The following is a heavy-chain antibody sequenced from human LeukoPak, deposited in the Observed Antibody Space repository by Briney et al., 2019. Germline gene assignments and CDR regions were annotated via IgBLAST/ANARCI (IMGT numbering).Heavy chain of an antibody. Sequence: GSLRLSCAASGFSFSDYYMNWIRQPPGKGLEWIGEINHSGSTNYNPSLKSRVTISVDTSKNQFSLKLSSVTAADTAVYYCARGRNGDYYGSGSYYPAWFDYWGQGTLVTVSS. D-gene: IGHD3-10*01. V-gene: IGHV4-34*01. CDR2: INHSGST. CDR3: ARGRNGDYYGSGSYYPAWFDY. J-gene: IGHJ4*02. CDR1: GFSFSDYY.